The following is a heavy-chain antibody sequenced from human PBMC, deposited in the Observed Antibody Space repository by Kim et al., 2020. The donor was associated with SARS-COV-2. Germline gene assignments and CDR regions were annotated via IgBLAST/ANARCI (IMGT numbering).Heavy chain of an antibody. CDR3: ARGEGYLAYCSSTSCYSVGAY. J-gene: IGHJ4*02. D-gene: IGHD2-2*02. Sequence: SVKVSCKASGGTFSSYAISGVRQAPGQGLEWMGGIIPIFGTANYAQKFQGRVTITADESTSTAYMELSSLRSEDTAVYYCARGEGYLAYCSSTSCYSVGAYWGQGTLVTVSS. V-gene: IGHV1-69*13. CDR2: IIPIFGTA. CDR1: GGTFSSYA.